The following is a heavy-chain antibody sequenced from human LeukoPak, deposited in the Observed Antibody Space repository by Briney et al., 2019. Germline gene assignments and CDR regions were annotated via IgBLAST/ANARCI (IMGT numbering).Heavy chain of an antibody. CDR1: GYTFTDYY. D-gene: IGHD4-17*01. CDR3: ATGLGDFWNFDY. Sequence: GASVKVSCKDSGYTFTDYYMHWVQQAPGKGLEWMGLVDPEDGETIYAEKFQGRVTITADTSTDTAYMELSSLRSEDTAVYYCATGLGDFWNFDYWGQGTLVTVSS. J-gene: IGHJ4*02. CDR2: VDPEDGET. V-gene: IGHV1-69-2*01.